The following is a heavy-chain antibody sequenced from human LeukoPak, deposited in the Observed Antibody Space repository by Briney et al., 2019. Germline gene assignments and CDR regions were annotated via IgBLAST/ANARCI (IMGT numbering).Heavy chain of an antibody. CDR2: IHDSGYT. D-gene: IGHD1-1*01. CDR3: ARDLSTGTTVYWFDP. Sequence: AEPLSLPCSVFGGSIGIYYWSWIRHTPGKGLQWSGYIHDSGYTNSNPSLKSRVTMSLDTSKNPFPLNLTSVTAADTAVYYCARDLSTGTTVYWFDPWGQGTLVTVSS. CDR1: GGSIGIYY. V-gene: IGHV4-59*01. J-gene: IGHJ5*02.